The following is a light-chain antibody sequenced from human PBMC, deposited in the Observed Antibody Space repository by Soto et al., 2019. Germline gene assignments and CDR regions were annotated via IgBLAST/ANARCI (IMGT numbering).Light chain of an antibody. V-gene: IGKV3-20*01. CDR2: GAS. Sequence: EIVLTQSPGTLSLSPGERATLSCRASQSVSSNYLAWYQQKPGQAPRLLIYGASTRATGIPDRFSGSGSGTDFTLTISRLEPEDFAVYYCQQYANSPPTFGQGTKVGIK. J-gene: IGKJ1*01. CDR1: QSVSSNY. CDR3: QQYANSPPT.